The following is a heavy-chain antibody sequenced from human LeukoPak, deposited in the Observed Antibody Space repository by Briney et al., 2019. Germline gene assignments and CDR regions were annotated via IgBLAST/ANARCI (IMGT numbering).Heavy chain of an antibody. Sequence: GGSLRLSCAASGFNLYSFIMHCVRQAPGKGVEWGSNISDSGDSPYHADPEKGRFTIPRANSKNTPYLQGNDRRVEDRAVYYCAKGQRPVVPATRIMDVWGEGTTVTVSS. CDR1: GFNLYSFI. D-gene: IGHD2-2*01. CDR3: AKGQRPVVPATRIMDV. J-gene: IGHJ6*04. V-gene: IGHV3-23*01. CDR2: ISDSGDSP.